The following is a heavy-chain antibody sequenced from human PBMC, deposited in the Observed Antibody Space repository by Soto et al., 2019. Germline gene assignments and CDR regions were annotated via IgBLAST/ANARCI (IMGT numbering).Heavy chain of an antibody. CDR2: IYHSGSP. J-gene: IGHJ5*02. V-gene: IGHV4-4*02. D-gene: IGHD2-2*01. CDR1: GGSISSGTW. CDR3: ARRIPAAPNGFDP. Sequence: QVQLQESGPGLVKPSGTLSLTCAVSGGSISSGTWWSWVRQSPGRGLEWIGEIYHSGSPNYNPSLRIRVTMSVDKSKNLFSLSLSSATAADSALYYCARRIPAAPNGFDPWGQGTLVTVSS.